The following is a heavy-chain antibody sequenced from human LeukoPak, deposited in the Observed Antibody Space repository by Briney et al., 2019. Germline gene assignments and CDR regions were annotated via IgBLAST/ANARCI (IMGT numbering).Heavy chain of an antibody. CDR2: ISGSGGST. Sequence: GGSLRLSYAASGFTFSSYAMSWVRQAPGKGLEWVSAISGSGGSTYYADSVKGRFTISRDNSKNTLYLQMNSLRAEDTAVYYCAKDVERWFGELNWFDPWGQGTLVTVSS. D-gene: IGHD3-10*01. CDR1: GFTFSSYA. V-gene: IGHV3-23*01. J-gene: IGHJ5*02. CDR3: AKDVERWFGELNWFDP.